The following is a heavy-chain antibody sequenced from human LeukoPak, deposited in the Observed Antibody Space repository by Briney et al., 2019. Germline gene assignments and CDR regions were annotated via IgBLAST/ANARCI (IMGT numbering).Heavy chain of an antibody. CDR3: AKWGDYDVLTGYYDSDY. Sequence: GASLRLSCPASGFTFSNYAMSWVRQAPGKGLEWDSADSGRDTSTYYTDSVKGRFTISRDNSKNTLYLQMNSLSAEDTAIYYCAKWGDYDVLTGYYDSDYWGQGTLVTVSA. CDR1: GFTFSNYA. V-gene: IGHV3-23*01. J-gene: IGHJ4*02. CDR2: DSGRDTST. D-gene: IGHD3-9*01.